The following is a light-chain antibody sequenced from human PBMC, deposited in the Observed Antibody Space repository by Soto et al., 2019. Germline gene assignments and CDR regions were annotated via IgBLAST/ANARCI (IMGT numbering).Light chain of an antibody. CDR1: QTVSTY. Sequence: DTQMTQSPSSLSASVGDRISITCRASQTVSTYLNWYQQKAGQAPTLLISATSTLQSGVPSRFSGSGSGTEFTLTITRLQPEDFANYYCQQTYTTPRTFGQGTKVAFK. J-gene: IGKJ1*01. CDR2: ATS. CDR3: QQTYTTPRT. V-gene: IGKV1-39*01.